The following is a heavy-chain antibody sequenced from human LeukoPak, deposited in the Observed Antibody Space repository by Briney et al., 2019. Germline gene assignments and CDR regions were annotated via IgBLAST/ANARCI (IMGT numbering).Heavy chain of an antibody. CDR3: AIDRYSSGWYTFDY. CDR2: ISGSSSPI. Sequence: GGSLRLSCAASGFTFSSYTMNWVRQAPGKGLEWVSSISGSSSPINYADSGRGRFTISSDNAKNSLYLQVNSLRAEDTAVYYCAIDRYSSGWYTFDYWGQGTLVTVSS. J-gene: IGHJ4*02. CDR1: GFTFSSYT. V-gene: IGHV3-21*01. D-gene: IGHD6-19*01.